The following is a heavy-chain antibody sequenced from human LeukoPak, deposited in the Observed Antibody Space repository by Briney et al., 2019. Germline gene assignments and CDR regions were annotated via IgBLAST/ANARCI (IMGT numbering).Heavy chain of an antibody. D-gene: IGHD2-2*01. V-gene: IGHV4-38-2*01. Sequence: SETLSLTCAVSGYSISSGYYWGWIRQPPGKGLEWIGSIYHSGSTYYNPSLKSRVTISVDTSKNQFSLNLSSVTAADTAVYYCARQSHDIVVPAAQSYWYFDLWGRGTLVTVSS. J-gene: IGHJ2*01. CDR2: IYHSGST. CDR3: ARQSHDIVVPAAQSYWYFDL. CDR1: GYSISSGYY.